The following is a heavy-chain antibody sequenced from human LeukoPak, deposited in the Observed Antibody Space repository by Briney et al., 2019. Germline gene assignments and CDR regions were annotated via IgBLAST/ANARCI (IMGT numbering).Heavy chain of an antibody. CDR2: ISYDGSNK. Sequence: PGGSLRLSCAASGFTFSSYGMHWVRQAPGKGLEWVAVISYDGSNKYYADSVKGRFTISRDNSKNTLYLQMNSLRAEDTAVYYCAKDDYGDYLTYGMDVWGQGTTVTVSS. CDR1: GFTFSSYG. CDR3: AKDDYGDYLTYGMDV. V-gene: IGHV3-30*18. J-gene: IGHJ6*02. D-gene: IGHD4-17*01.